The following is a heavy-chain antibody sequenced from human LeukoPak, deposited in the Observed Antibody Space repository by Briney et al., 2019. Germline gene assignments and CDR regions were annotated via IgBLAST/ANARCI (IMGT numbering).Heavy chain of an antibody. CDR3: ARGLWLKVAFDI. V-gene: IGHV4-34*01. J-gene: IGHJ3*02. CDR1: GGSFSGYY. CDR2: INHSGNT. Sequence: SETLSLTCAVYGGSFSGYYWSWIRQPPGKGLEWIGEINHSGNTNYNPSLKSRVTISVDTSKNQFSLKLSSVTAADTAVYYCARGLWLKVAFDIWGQGTMVTVSS. D-gene: IGHD5-12*01.